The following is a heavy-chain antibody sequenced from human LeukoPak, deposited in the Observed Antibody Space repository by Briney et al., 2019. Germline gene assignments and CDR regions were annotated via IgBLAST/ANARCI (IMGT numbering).Heavy chain of an antibody. D-gene: IGHD6-13*01. CDR3: AKLRPYGTTWYGGVVN. V-gene: IGHV3-23*01. CDR2: IGTGGDA. J-gene: IGHJ4*02. Sequence: GGSLRLSCAASGFTLSSYVMTWVRQAPGKGLDWVSAIGTGGDAHYADSVKGRFTVSRDSSKSTLYLHMDSLRADDTAVYYCAKLRPYGTTWYGGVVNWGQGTLVTVSS. CDR1: GFTLSSYV.